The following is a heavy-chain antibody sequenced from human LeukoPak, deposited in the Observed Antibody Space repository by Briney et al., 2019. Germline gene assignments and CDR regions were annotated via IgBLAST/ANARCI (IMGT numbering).Heavy chain of an antibody. CDR1: GGSISNYY. V-gene: IGHV4-59*01. D-gene: IGHD1-26*01. CDR2: IYYSGST. Sequence: SETLSLTCTVSGGSISNYYWSWIRQPPGKGLEWIGYIYYSGSTNYNPFLKSRVTISVDTSKNQFSLKLSSVTAADTAVYYCARVGGTHYYYYGMDVWGQGTTVTVSS. CDR3: ARVGGTHYYYYGMDV. J-gene: IGHJ6*02.